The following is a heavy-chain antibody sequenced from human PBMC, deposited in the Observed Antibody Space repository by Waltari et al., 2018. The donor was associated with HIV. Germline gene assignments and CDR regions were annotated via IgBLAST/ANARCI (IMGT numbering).Heavy chain of an antibody. Sequence: QVQLQESGPGLVKPSQTLSLTCTVSGGSISSGGYYWSWIRQHPGKGLEWIGYTYYSGSTYYNPSLKSRVTISVDTSKNQFSLKLSSVTAADTAVYYCARATNSGGVIVGYYYGMDVWGQGTTVTVSS. D-gene: IGHD3-16*02. J-gene: IGHJ6*02. CDR2: TYYSGST. CDR1: GGSISSGGYY. CDR3: ARATNSGGVIVGYYYGMDV. V-gene: IGHV4-31*03.